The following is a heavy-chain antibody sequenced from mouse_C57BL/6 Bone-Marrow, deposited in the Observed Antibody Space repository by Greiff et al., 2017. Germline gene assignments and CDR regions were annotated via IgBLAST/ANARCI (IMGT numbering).Heavy chain of an antibody. CDR3: ARSGSRFGAY. Sequence: VKLMESGAELARPGASVKLSCKASGYTFTSYGISWVKQRTGQGLEWIGEIYPRSGNTYYNEKFKGKATLTADKSSSTAYMELRSLTSEDSAVYFCARSGSRFGAYWGQGTRVTVSA. CDR2: IYPRSGNT. V-gene: IGHV1-81*01. CDR1: GYTFTSYG. J-gene: IGHJ3*01. D-gene: IGHD2-14*01.